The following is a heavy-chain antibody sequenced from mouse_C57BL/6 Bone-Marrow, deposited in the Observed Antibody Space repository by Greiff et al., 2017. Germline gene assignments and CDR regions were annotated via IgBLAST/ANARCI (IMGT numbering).Heavy chain of an antibody. D-gene: IGHD2-10*01. CDR1: GYTFTSYW. CDR2: INPSSGYT. J-gene: IGHJ3*01. Sequence: QVQLQQSGAELAKPGASVKLSCKASGYTFTSYWMHWVKQRPGQGLEWIGYINPSSGYTKYNQKFKDKATLTAVKSSSSAYMQLSNLTYEDSAVFYCTKTYNGNCVAYWGQGTLVTVSA. CDR3: TKTYNGNCVAY. V-gene: IGHV1-7*01.